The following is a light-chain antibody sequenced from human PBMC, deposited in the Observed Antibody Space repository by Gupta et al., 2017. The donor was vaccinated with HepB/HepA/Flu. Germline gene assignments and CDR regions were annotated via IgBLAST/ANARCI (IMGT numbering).Light chain of an antibody. J-gene: IGLJ1*01. CDR1: SSNIGSGS. CDR2: ENN. CDR3: GTWAGSVSGCV. V-gene: IGLV1-51*01. Sequence: QSVLTQPPSVSATPGQKVTISCSGSSSNIGSGSVSWYQQVPGTAPKLVIYENNKRPSGIPDRFSGSKSGTSATLGITGLQTGDEADYYCGTWAGSVSGCVFGTGTKVTVL.